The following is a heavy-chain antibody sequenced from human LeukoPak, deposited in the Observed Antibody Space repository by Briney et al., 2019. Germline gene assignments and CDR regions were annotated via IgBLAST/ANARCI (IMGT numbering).Heavy chain of an antibody. D-gene: IGHD2-2*01. CDR3: ARAGGSTSPMDV. CDR1: GFTFSDYY. CDR2: ISSSSSYT. J-gene: IGHJ6*04. Sequence: GGSLRLSCAASGFTFSDYYMSWIRQAPGKGLEWVSYISSSSSYTNYADSVKGRFTISRDNAKNSLYLQMNSLRAEDTAVYYCARAGGSTSPMDVWGKGTTVTVCS. V-gene: IGHV3-11*06.